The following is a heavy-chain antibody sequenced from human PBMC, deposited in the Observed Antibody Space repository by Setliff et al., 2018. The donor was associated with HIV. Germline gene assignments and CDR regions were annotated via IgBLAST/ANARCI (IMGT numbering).Heavy chain of an antibody. CDR3: ARSGVPPHFDY. Sequence: PGGSLRLSCAASGFTFSNYWMHWVRQAPGKGLVWVSRIIGDGSSTNYADSVKGRFTISRDNAKKTLYLQMDSLRAEDAAVYYCARSGVPPHFDYWGQGALVTVSS. CDR2: IIGDGSST. V-gene: IGHV3-74*01. D-gene: IGHD2-8*01. J-gene: IGHJ4*02. CDR1: GFTFSNYW.